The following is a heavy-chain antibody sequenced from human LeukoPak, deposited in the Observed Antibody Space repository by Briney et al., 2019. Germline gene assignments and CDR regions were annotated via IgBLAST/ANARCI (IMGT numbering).Heavy chain of an antibody. CDR3: ARDSLPYYYDSSGQFDP. V-gene: IGHV4-39*02. Sequence: SETLSLTCSVSGGSIRSSSYYWGWIRQPPGKGLEWIGTIHYTGSTYYTPSLKSRVTVSVDTSNNQFSLKLSSVTAADTAVYYCARDSLPYYYDSSGQFDPWGQGTLVTVSS. CDR1: GGSIRSSSYY. D-gene: IGHD3-22*01. CDR2: IHYTGST. J-gene: IGHJ5*02.